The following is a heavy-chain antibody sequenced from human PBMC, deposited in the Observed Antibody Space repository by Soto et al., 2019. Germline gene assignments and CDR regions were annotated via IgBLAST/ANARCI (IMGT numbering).Heavy chain of an antibody. CDR2: VYYNGGS. CDR1: GGSIDGYN. CDR3: ARQGIGNLHGLVDV. Sequence: QVQLQESGPGLVKPSETLSLTCTVSGGSIDGYNCAWIRQPPGKALEWVGYVYYNGGSSYNPSLKSRVTLSMDTSKSQFSLQLRSVTAADTAVYYRARQGIGNLHGLVDVWGRGTTVTVSS. J-gene: IGHJ6*02. V-gene: IGHV4-59*08. D-gene: IGHD3-10*01.